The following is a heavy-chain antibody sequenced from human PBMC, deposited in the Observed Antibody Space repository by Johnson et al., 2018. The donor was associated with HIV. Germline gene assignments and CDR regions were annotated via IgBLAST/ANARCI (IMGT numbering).Heavy chain of an antibody. CDR3: AGVRLMGAFDI. Sequence: VQLVESGGGVVQPGRSLRLSCAASGFTVSSNYMSWVRQAPGKGLEWVSVIYSGGSTYYADSVKGRFTISRDNAKNSLYLQMNSLRAEDTAVYYCAGVRLMGAFDIWGQGTMVTVSS. V-gene: IGHV3-66*01. CDR1: GFTVSSNY. J-gene: IGHJ3*02. D-gene: IGHD2-8*01. CDR2: IYSGGST.